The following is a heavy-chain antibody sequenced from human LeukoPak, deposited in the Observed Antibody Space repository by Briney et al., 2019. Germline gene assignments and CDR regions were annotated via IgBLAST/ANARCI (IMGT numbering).Heavy chain of an antibody. V-gene: IGHV3-48*03. D-gene: IGHD3-22*01. CDR2: ISHSGSTI. Sequence: HPGGSLRLSCEASGFSISSYEMTWVRQAPGKGLEWVSHISHSGSTISYADSVKGRFTISRDNVKNSVYLQINSLRAEDTAVYYCARVTLIVAMDVWGKGTTVTISS. J-gene: IGHJ6*04. CDR3: ARVTLIVAMDV. CDR1: GFSISSYE.